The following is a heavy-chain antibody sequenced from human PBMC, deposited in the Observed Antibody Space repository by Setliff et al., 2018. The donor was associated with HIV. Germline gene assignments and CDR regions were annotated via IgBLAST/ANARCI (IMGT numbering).Heavy chain of an antibody. Sequence: SETLSLTCTVSGGSISSYYWSWIRQPAGKGLEWIGRIHTSGNTNYNPSLKSRVTISVDTSKNQFSLKLSSVTAANTAVYYCARQSQWLVRGFDYWGQGTLVTVSS. V-gene: IGHV4-4*07. CDR2: IHTSGNT. CDR1: GGSISSYY. D-gene: IGHD6-19*01. CDR3: ARQSQWLVRGFDY. J-gene: IGHJ4*02.